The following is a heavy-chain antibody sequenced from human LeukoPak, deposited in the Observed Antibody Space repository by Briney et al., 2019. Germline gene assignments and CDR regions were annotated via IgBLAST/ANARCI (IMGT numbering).Heavy chain of an antibody. D-gene: IGHD5-18*01. CDR3: ARDYGYGVTVMISDDY. Sequence: ASVKVSCKASGYSFNRYGISWVRQAPGQGLEWMGWISGYNGNTNQAQKFQGRVFMTTDTSTSTAYMELRSLRSDDTAVYYCARDYGYGVTVMISDDYWGQGTLVTVSS. J-gene: IGHJ4*02. CDR1: GYSFNRYG. CDR2: ISGYNGNT. V-gene: IGHV1-18*01.